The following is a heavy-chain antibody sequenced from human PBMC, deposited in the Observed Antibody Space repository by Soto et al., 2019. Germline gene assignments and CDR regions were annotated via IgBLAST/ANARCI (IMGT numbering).Heavy chain of an antibody. D-gene: IGHD6-13*01. Sequence: SVKVSCKASGGTFSSYAISWVRQAPGQGLEWMGGIIPIFGTANYAQKFQGRVTITADESTSTAYMELSSLRSGDTAVYYCARELRAEAGIEWFDPWGQGTLVTVSS. CDR1: GGTFSSYA. CDR2: IIPIFGTA. V-gene: IGHV1-69*13. CDR3: ARELRAEAGIEWFDP. J-gene: IGHJ5*02.